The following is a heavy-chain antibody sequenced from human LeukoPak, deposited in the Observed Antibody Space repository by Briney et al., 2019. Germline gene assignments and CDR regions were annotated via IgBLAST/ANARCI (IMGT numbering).Heavy chain of an antibody. CDR3: VRGPVVVVSTYTYYYGMDV. Sequence: PSETLSLTCAVYGGSFSGYYWSWIRQPPGKGLEWIGEINHSGSTNYNPSLKSRVTISVDTSKNQFSLKLSSVTAADTAVYYCVRGPVVVVSTYTYYYGMDVWGQGTTVTVSS. CDR1: GGSFSGYY. CDR2: INHSGST. D-gene: IGHD2-15*01. V-gene: IGHV4-34*01. J-gene: IGHJ6*02.